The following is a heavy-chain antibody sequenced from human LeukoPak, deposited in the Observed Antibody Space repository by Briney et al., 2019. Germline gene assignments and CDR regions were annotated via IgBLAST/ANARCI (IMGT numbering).Heavy chain of an antibody. D-gene: IGHD1-14*01. J-gene: IGHJ4*02. CDR2: ISNSGDST. Sequence: GGSLRLSCTGSGFTFSSNDMSWVRQAPGEGLQWVSGISNSGDSTYYLDSVKGRFTISRDNSKNTLHLQMSSLRAEDTALYYCVKDRCDRATCPEVWGQGTLVTVSS. V-gene: IGHV3-23*01. CDR1: GFTFSSND. CDR3: VKDRCDRATCPEV.